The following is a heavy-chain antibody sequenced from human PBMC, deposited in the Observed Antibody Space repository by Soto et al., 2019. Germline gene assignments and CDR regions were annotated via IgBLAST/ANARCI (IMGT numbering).Heavy chain of an antibody. D-gene: IGHD3-22*01. V-gene: IGHV1-24*01. J-gene: IGHJ5*02. CDR2: FDPEDGET. Sequence: VASVKVSCKVSGYTLTELSMHWVRQAPGKGLEWMGGFDPEDGETIYAQKFQGRVTMTEDTSTDTAYMELSSLRSEDTAVYYCATVKDYYYDSSGTQLGFDPWDQGTLVTVSS. CDR3: ATVKDYYYDSSGTQLGFDP. CDR1: GYTLTELS.